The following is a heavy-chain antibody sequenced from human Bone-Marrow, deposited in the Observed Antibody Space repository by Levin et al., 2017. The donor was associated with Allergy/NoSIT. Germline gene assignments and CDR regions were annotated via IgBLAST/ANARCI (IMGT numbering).Heavy chain of an antibody. Sequence: AGGSLRLSCAVSGFNFHAYAMTWVRQAPGKGLEWVSTIRGSDDATFYRDSVTGRFTVSRDSSEDTLYLQMDRLRAKDTAVYYCATFDYSSYGYYFDYWGQGTLVTVSS. CDR3: ATFDYSSYGYYFDY. J-gene: IGHJ4*02. V-gene: IGHV3-23*01. CDR1: GFNFHAYA. CDR2: IRGSDDAT. D-gene: IGHD4-11*01.